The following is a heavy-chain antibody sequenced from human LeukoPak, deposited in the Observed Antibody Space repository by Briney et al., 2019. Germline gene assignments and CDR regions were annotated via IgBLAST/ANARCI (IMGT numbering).Heavy chain of an antibody. CDR1: GFTVSSNY. V-gene: IGHV3-66*01. J-gene: IGHJ6*04. D-gene: IGHD2-21*02. CDR3: ASPLFSAIKVDV. CDR2: IYSGGST. Sequence: HPGGSLRLSCAASGFTVSSNYMSWVRQAPGKGLEWVSVIYSGGSTYYADSVKGRFTISRDNSKNTLYLQMNSLRAEDTAVYYCASPLFSAIKVDVWGKGTTVTVSS.